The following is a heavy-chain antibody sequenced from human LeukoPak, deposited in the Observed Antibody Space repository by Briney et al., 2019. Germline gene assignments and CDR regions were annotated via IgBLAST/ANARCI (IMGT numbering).Heavy chain of an antibody. CDR2: FDPEDGET. CDR1: GYTLTELS. CDR3: ARAPYSSSWPEYFQH. Sequence: GASVKVSCKVSGYTLTELSMHWVRQAPGKGLEWMGGFDPEDGETIYAQKFQGRVTITRDTSASTAYMELSSLRSEDTAVYYCARAPYSSSWPEYFQHWGQGTLVTVSS. J-gene: IGHJ1*01. D-gene: IGHD6-13*01. V-gene: IGHV1-24*01.